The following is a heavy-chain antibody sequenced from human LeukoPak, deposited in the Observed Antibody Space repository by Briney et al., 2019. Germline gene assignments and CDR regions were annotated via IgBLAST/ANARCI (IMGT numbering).Heavy chain of an antibody. V-gene: IGHV4-34*01. CDR2: INHSGST. Sequence: SETLSLTCAVYGGSFSGYYWSWIRQPPGKGLEWIGEINHSGSTNYNPSLKSRVTISVDTSKNQFSLKLSSVTAADTAVYYCARVAAPDYDSSGYYIDYRRQGTLVTVSS. D-gene: IGHD3-22*01. J-gene: IGHJ4*02. CDR3: ARVAAPDYDSSGYYIDY. CDR1: GGSFSGYY.